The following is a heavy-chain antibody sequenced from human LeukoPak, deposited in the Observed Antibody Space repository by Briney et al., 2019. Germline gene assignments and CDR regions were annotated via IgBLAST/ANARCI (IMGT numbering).Heavy chain of an antibody. D-gene: IGHD6-6*01. CDR1: GYTFTSYG. V-gene: IGHV1-18*01. CDR2: ISAYNGNT. CDR3: ARDREYSSSSDY. J-gene: IGHJ4*02. Sequence: GSVKVSCKASGYTFTSYGISWVRQTPGQGLEWMGWISAYNGNTNYAQKLQGRVTMTTDTSTSTAYMELRSLRSDDTALYYCARDREYSSSSDYWGQGTLVTVSS.